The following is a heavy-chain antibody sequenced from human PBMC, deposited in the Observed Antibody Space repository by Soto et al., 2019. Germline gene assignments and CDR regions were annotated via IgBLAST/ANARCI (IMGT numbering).Heavy chain of an antibody. CDR3: ARGDRGYDFWSGYSTYYMDV. CDR1: GYTFTSYD. CDR2: MNPNSGNT. J-gene: IGHJ6*03. D-gene: IGHD3-3*01. Sequence: ASVKVSCKASGYTFTSYDINWVRQATGQGLEWMGWMNPNSGNTGYAQKFQGRVTMTRNTSIRPAYMELSSLRSEDTAVYYCARGDRGYDFWSGYSTYYMDVWGKGTTVTVSS. V-gene: IGHV1-8*01.